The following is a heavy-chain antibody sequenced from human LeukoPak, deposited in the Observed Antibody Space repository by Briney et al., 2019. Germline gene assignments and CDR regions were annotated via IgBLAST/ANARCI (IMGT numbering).Heavy chain of an antibody. J-gene: IGHJ4*02. V-gene: IGHV3-21*01. CDR2: INGLRSYI. Sequence: GGSLRLSCAASGFTFSSYTMTWVRQAPGKGLEWVSSINGLRSYIDYADSVKGRFTISRDNAKNSLYLQMNSLRAEDTAVYYCAKGDPPTYYDILTGQDYWGQGTLVTVSS. CDR1: GFTFSSYT. CDR3: AKGDPPTYYDILTGQDY. D-gene: IGHD3-9*01.